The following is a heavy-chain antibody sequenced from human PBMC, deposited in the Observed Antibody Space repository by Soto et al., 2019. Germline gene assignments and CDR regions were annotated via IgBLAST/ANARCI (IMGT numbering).Heavy chain of an antibody. D-gene: IGHD3-22*01. CDR3: ARQTYYHDSSGYGHAFDI. CDR2: IYYSGST. CDR1: GGSTRTTSYY. J-gene: IGHJ3*02. Sequence: PSETLSHTCTFSGGSTRTTSYYWAWIRHPPGKGLAWIGSIYYSGSTHYNPSLKSRVTISVDTSKNQFSLKLSSVTAADTAVYYCARQTYYHDSSGYGHAFDIWGQGTMVT. V-gene: IGHV4-39*01.